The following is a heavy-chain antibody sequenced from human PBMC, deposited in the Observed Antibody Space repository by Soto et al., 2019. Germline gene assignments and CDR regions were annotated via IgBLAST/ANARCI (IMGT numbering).Heavy chain of an antibody. V-gene: IGHV3-30*18. CDR3: AKDRDRTWSLDY. J-gene: IGHJ4*02. Sequence: QVQLVESGGGVVQPGGSLRLSCAASGFTFGRNGMHWVRQAPGKGLEWVAVLSFDGRIEYYADSVKGRFKIFRDNPKNTLYLQMNTLRPDDTALYYCAKDRDRTWSLDYWGQGALVTVSS. CDR2: LSFDGRIE. CDR1: GFTFGRNG. D-gene: IGHD1-7*01.